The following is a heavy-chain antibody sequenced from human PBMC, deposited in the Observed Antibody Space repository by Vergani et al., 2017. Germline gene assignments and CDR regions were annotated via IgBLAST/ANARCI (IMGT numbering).Heavy chain of an antibody. CDR3: SSSGSPNAYAVAAAGTGDAFDI. CDR2: IYPGDSDT. D-gene: IGHD6-13*01. Sequence: EVQLVQSGAEVKKPGESLKISCKGSGYSFTSYWIGWVRQMPGKGLEWMGIIYPGDSDTRYSPSFQGQVTISADKSISTAYLQWSSLKASDTAMYYRSSSGSPNAYAVAAAGTGDAFDIGGQGTMVTVSS. CDR1: GYSFTSYW. V-gene: IGHV5-51*03. J-gene: IGHJ3*02.